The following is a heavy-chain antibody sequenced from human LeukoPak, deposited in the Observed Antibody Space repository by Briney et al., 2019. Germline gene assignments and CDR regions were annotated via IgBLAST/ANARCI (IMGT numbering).Heavy chain of an antibody. Sequence: ASVKVSCKASGYTFTNYGISWVRQAPGQGLEWMGWISGYNGNTNCAQEFQGRVTMTTDTSTTTAYMELRSLTSDDTAVYYCARGGGGYDDYWGQGTLVTVSS. J-gene: IGHJ4*02. V-gene: IGHV1-18*01. CDR3: ARGGGGYDDY. D-gene: IGHD5-12*01. CDR1: GYTFTNYG. CDR2: ISGYNGNT.